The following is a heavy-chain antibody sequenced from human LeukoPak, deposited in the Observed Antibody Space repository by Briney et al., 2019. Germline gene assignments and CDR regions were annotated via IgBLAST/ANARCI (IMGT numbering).Heavy chain of an antibody. D-gene: IGHD3-10*01. CDR3: ARGFGVTMVRGVSNYYYGMDV. V-gene: IGHV4-34*01. J-gene: IGHJ6*04. Sequence: SETLSVTCAVYGGSFSGHYWSWIRQPPGKGLEWIGEINHSGSTNYNPSLKSRVTISVDTSKNQFSLKLSSVTAADTAVYYCARGFGVTMVRGVSNYYYGMDVWGKGTTVTVSS. CDR1: GGSFSGHY. CDR2: INHSGST.